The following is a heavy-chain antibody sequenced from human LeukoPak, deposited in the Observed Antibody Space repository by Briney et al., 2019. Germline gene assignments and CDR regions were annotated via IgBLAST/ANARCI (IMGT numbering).Heavy chain of an antibody. CDR1: GYTFTSYG. D-gene: IGHD3-22*01. V-gene: IGHV1-18*01. Sequence: ASVKVSCKASGYTFTSYGISWVRQAPGQGLEWMGWISAYNGNTNYAQKLQGRVTMTTDTSTSTAYMELRSLRSDDTAVYYCARDPRLIVVGTPTSRWFDPWGQGTLVTVSS. J-gene: IGHJ5*02. CDR3: ARDPRLIVVGTPTSRWFDP. CDR2: ISAYNGNT.